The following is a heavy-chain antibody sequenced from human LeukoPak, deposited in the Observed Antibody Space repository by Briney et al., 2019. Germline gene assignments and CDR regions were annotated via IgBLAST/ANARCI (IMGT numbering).Heavy chain of an antibody. CDR3: AREAANTKPFDI. D-gene: IGHD6-25*01. Sequence: ASVKVSCKASGYTFTSYDMHWVRQAPGQGLEWMGIINPSGGSTSYAQKFQGRVTMTRDTSTSTVYMELSSLRSEDTAVYYCAREAANTKPFDIWGQGTMVTVSS. J-gene: IGHJ3*02. CDR2: INPSGGST. CDR1: GYTFTSYD. V-gene: IGHV1-46*01.